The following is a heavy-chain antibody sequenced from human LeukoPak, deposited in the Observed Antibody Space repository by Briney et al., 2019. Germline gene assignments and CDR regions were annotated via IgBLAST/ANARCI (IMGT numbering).Heavy chain of an antibody. Sequence: GGSLRLSCAAFGFSVSSNYMSWVRQAPGKGLEWVSVIYSGGSTYYADSVKGRFTISRDNSKNTLYLQMKSLRAEDTAVYYCARTDETAPAEDFQHWGQGTLVTVSS. CDR1: GFSVSSNY. CDR2: IYSGGST. D-gene: IGHD2-21*02. CDR3: ARTDETAPAEDFQH. V-gene: IGHV3-53*01. J-gene: IGHJ1*01.